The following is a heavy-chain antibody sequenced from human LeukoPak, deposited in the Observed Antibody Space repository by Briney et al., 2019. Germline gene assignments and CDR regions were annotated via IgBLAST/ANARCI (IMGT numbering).Heavy chain of an antibody. CDR2: IYYSGST. V-gene: IGHV4-39*01. CDR1: RGSISSSSYY. CDR3: ARQRGQWLTNWFDP. D-gene: IGHD6-19*01. Sequence: SETLSLTCTVSRGSISSSSYYWGWLRHPPGKGLEWIGSIYYSGSTYYNPSLKTRVTISVDTSKNQFSLKLSSVTAADTAVYYCARQRGQWLTNWFDPWGQGTLVTVSS. J-gene: IGHJ5*02.